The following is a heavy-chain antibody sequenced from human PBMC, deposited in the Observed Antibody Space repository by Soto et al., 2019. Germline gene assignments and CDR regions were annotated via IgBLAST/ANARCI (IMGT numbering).Heavy chain of an antibody. Sequence: SETLSLTCTLSGVYITSGAYYWTWVRQHPGKGLEWIGYIYYNGNTYFSPSLKSRLTISIDTSKNQFSLKLSSVTAADTAMYYCARARLRAVYAFDFWGQGTMVTVSS. J-gene: IGHJ3*01. CDR2: IYYNGNT. CDR3: ARARLRAVYAFDF. V-gene: IGHV4-31*03. CDR1: GVYITSGAYY. D-gene: IGHD4-17*01.